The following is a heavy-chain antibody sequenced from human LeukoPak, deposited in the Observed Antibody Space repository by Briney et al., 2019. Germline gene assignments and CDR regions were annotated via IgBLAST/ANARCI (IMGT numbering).Heavy chain of an antibody. V-gene: IGHV4-34*01. CDR2: INHSGST. CDR1: GGSFSGYY. CDR3: ARGLRSYYDY. J-gene: IGHJ4*02. Sequence: SETLSLTCAVYGGSFSGYYWSWIRQPPGKGLEWIGEINHSGSTNYNPSLKSRVTISVDSSKNQFSLKLSSVTAADTAVYYCARGLRSYYDYWGQGTLVTVSS.